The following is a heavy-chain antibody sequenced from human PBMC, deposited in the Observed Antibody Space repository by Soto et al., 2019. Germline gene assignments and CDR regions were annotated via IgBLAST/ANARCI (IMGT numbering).Heavy chain of an antibody. CDR3: ARKDYYGAGVYYFDH. CDR1: GYTFTAYP. D-gene: IGHD3-10*01. CDR2: INAANGDT. V-gene: IGHV1-3*01. J-gene: IGHJ4*02. Sequence: QVHLVQSGAEVKKPGASVKVSCKASGYTFTAYPMHWVRQAPGQRLEWMGWINAANGDTGYSQKFHDRVTFTRDTSATTVYMELSSLTSEDTAVYYCARKDYYGAGVYYFDHLGQGTLVTVSS.